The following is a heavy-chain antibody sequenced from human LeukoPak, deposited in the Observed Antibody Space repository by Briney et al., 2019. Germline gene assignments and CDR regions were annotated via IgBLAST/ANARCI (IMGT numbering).Heavy chain of an antibody. CDR1: GFTFDDYA. Sequence: PGGSLRLSCAASGFTFDDYAMHWVRQAPGKGLEWVSGISWNSGSMCYADSVKGRFTISRDNAKNSLYLQMDSLRAEDTALYYCAKAVWSTVTTLVDYWGQGSLVTVSS. CDR3: AKAVWSTVTTLVDY. V-gene: IGHV3-9*01. J-gene: IGHJ4*02. D-gene: IGHD4-17*01. CDR2: ISWNSGSM.